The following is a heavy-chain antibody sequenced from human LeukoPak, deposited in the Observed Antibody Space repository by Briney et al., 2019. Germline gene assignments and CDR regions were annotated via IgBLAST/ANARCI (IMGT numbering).Heavy chain of an antibody. Sequence: PSQTLSLTCTVSGGSISSGGYYWSWIRQHPGTGLEWIGYIYYSGSTYYNPSLKSRVTISVDTSKNQFSLKLSSVTAADTAVYYCARASPGIAVDNDFDYWGQGTLVTVSS. D-gene: IGHD6-19*01. CDR3: ARASPGIAVDNDFDY. V-gene: IGHV4-31*03. J-gene: IGHJ4*02. CDR2: IYYSGST. CDR1: GGSISSGGYY.